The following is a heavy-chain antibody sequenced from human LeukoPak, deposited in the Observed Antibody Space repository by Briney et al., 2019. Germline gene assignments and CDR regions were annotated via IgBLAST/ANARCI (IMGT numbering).Heavy chain of an antibody. CDR2: IHSSGST. Sequence: SETLSLTCTVSGGSIISYYWSWIRQPPGKGLEWIGYIHSSGSTSYSPSLKSRVTFSVDTSKNHFSLNLTSVTAADTAVYYCARAMSIAARLQTIFDYWGQGTLVTVSS. J-gene: IGHJ4*02. D-gene: IGHD6-6*01. V-gene: IGHV4-59*08. CDR1: GGSIISYY. CDR3: ARAMSIAARLQTIFDY.